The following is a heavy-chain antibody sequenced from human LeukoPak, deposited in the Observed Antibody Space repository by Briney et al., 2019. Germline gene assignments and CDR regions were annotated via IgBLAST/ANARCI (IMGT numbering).Heavy chain of an antibody. CDR3: ARRYCSSTSCYGAYFDY. J-gene: IGHJ4*02. V-gene: IGHV3-23*01. CDR2: ITGSGGAT. CDR1: RFTFSSYA. Sequence: GGSLRLSCAASRFTFSSYAMSWVRQAPGKGLEWVSAITGSGGATYYADSVKGRFTISRDNAKNSLYLQMNSLRAEDTAVYYCARRYCSSTSCYGAYFDYWGQGTLVTVSS. D-gene: IGHD2-2*01.